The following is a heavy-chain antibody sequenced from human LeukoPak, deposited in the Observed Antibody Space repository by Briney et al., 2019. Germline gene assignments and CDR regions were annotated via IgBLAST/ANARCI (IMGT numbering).Heavy chain of an antibody. CDR1: GFTFSSYA. CDR3: AKDLYDTRYCSGGNCFTYFDY. V-gene: IGHV3-23*01. D-gene: IGHD2-15*01. Sequence: GGSLRLSCAASGFTFSSYAMSWVRQAPGKGLEWVSVISGSGGSTYYADSVKGRFTISRDNSKNTLSLQMNSLRAEDTAVYYCAKDLYDTRYCSGGNCFTYFDYWGQGTLVTVSS. CDR2: ISGSGGST. J-gene: IGHJ4*02.